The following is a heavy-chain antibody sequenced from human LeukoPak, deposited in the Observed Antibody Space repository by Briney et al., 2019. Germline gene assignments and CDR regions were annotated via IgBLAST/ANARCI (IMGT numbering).Heavy chain of an antibody. V-gene: IGHV1-18*01. Sequence: EASVKVSCKASGYTFTTYNINWVRQAPGQGLEWMGWISGYNGNTNYAQKLQGRVTMTTDTSTSTAYMELRSLKSDDTAVYYCARGLGNDGIFDYWGQGTLVTVSS. CDR3: ARGLGNDGIFDY. J-gene: IGHJ4*02. D-gene: IGHD1-1*01. CDR1: GYTFTTYN. CDR2: ISGYNGNT.